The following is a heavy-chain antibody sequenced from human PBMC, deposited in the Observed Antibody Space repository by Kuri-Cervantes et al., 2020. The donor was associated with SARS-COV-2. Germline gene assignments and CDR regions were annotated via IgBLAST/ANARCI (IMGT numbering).Heavy chain of an antibody. Sequence: ASVKVSCKASGYTFTSYYMHWVRQAPRQGLEWMGIINPSGGSTSYAQKFQGRVTMTRDTSTSTVYMELSSLRSEDTAVYYCARSWGNWRYMDVWGKGTTVTVSS. CDR3: ARSWGNWRYMDV. CDR2: INPSGGST. V-gene: IGHV1-46*01. CDR1: GYTFTSYY. J-gene: IGHJ6*03. D-gene: IGHD1-1*01.